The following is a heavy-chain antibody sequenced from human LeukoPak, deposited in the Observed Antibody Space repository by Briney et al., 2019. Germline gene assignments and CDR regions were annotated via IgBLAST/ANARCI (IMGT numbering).Heavy chain of an antibody. CDR1: GYSISSGYY. D-gene: IGHD2-2*01. Sequence: KPSETLSLTCTVSGYSISSGYYWGWIRQPPGKGLEWNGSIYHSGSTYYNPSLKSRVTISVDTSKNQFSLKLSSVTASDTAVYYCARDCGTSCYDYWGQGTLVTVSS. V-gene: IGHV4-38-2*02. J-gene: IGHJ4*02. CDR2: IYHSGST. CDR3: ARDCGTSCYDY.